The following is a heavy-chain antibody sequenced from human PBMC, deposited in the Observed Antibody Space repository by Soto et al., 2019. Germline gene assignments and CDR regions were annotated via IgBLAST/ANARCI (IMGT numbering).Heavy chain of an antibody. CDR1: GFTFSSYA. CDR2: ISGSGGST. CDR3: AKHRLRYFDWSEFDY. J-gene: IGHJ4*02. D-gene: IGHD3-9*01. Sequence: GGSLRLFCAASGFTFSSYAMSWVRQAPGKGLEWVSAISGSGGSTYYADSVKGRFTISRDNSKNTLYLQMNSLRAEDTAVYYCAKHRLRYFDWSEFDYWGQGTLVTVSS. V-gene: IGHV3-23*01.